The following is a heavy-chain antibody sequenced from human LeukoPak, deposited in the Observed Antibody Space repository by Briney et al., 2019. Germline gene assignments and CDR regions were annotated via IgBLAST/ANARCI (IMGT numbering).Heavy chain of an antibody. Sequence: SETLSLTCTVSGGSIRSYYWSWIRQPPGKGLEWIGHIHNSGNTNYNPSLKSRVTLSVDTSKNQFSLKLSSVTAADTAVYYCAREGTTGRNLNWFDSWGQGTLVTVSS. V-gene: IGHV4-59*01. J-gene: IGHJ5*01. CDR3: AREGTTGRNLNWFDS. CDR1: GGSIRSYY. D-gene: IGHD1-1*01. CDR2: IHNSGNT.